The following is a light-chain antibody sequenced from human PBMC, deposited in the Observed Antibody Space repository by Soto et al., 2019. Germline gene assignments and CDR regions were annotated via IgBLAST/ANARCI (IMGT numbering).Light chain of an antibody. V-gene: IGLV2-23*01. CDR1: SSDVGSYDL. CDR3: CSDARSSTLV. J-gene: IGLJ2*01. CDR2: EGT. Sequence: QSVLTQPASVSGSPGQSITISCTGTSSDVGSYDLVSWYQQHPGKAPKLMIYEGTQRPSGVSNRFFGSKSGNTASLTISGLQAEDEADYYCCSDARSSTLVFGGGTKLTVL.